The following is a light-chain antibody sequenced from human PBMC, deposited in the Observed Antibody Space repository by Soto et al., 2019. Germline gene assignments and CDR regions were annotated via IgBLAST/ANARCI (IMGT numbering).Light chain of an antibody. Sequence: DIVLTQSPGPLSLSPGERATLPYRASQSISSSYSGWYQQIPGQGPRLLIYGASSSATGIPDRFSGSGSGTDFTLRISRLGPEDSAVYYCQQYGSSPTFGGGTKVDIK. CDR1: QSISSSY. CDR3: QQYGSSPT. CDR2: GAS. J-gene: IGKJ4*01. V-gene: IGKV3-20*01.